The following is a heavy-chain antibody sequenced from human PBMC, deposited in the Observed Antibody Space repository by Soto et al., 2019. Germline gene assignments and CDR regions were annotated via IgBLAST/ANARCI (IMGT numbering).Heavy chain of an antibody. CDR1: GYTFTSYA. CDR3: GSEGDIVVVVAAKLHDAFCL. D-gene: IGHD2-15*01. J-gene: IGHJ3*01. CDR2: INAGNGNS. V-gene: IGHV1-3*01. Sequence: QVQLVQAGAEVKKPGASEKVSCKASGYTFTSYAMHWVRQAPGQRREWMGWINAGNGNSKYSQKFQGRVTITRDNSESTAYMELSSLGSEDAAVCYCGSEGDIVVVVAAKLHDAFCLFGQGTMVTVSS.